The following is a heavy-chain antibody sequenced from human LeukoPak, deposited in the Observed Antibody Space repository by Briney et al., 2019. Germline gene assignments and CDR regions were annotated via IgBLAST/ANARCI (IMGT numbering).Heavy chain of an antibody. CDR3: ARQWGSWYGPYYYYYMDV. D-gene: IGHD6-13*01. CDR1: GDSITSGSYY. CDR2: IFISGGT. V-gene: IGHV4-61*02. J-gene: IGHJ6*03. Sequence: PSETLSLTCTVSGDSITSGSYYWSWIRQPAGKGLDWIGRIFISGGTNYNPSLRSRVTMSLDTSKNQFSLKLSSVTAADTAVYYCARQWGSWYGPYYYYYMDVWGKGTTVTISS.